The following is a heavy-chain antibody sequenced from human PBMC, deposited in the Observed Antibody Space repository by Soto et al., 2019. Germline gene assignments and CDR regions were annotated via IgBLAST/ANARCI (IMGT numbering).Heavy chain of an antibody. J-gene: IGHJ3*02. CDR3: ATQNNVLRFLEWLFPNFDI. Sequence: RLSCAASGFTFSSYAMSWVRQAPGKGLEWVSAISGSGGSTYYADSVKGRFTISRDNSKNTLYLQMNSLRAEDTAVYYCATQNNVLRFLEWLFPNFDICGQGTMVTVS. CDR1: GFTFSSYA. V-gene: IGHV3-23*01. D-gene: IGHD3-3*01. CDR2: ISGSGGST.